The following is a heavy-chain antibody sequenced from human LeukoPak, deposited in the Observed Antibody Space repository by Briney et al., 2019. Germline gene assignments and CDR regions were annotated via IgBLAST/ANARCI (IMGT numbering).Heavy chain of an antibody. CDR2: IYYSGST. V-gene: IGHV4-59*08. D-gene: IGHD3-10*01. CDR1: GGSISSNY. CDR3: TRPPRGSPCEALVM. Sequence: PSETLSLTCTVSGGSISSNYWSWIRQPPGKGLEWIGYIYYSGSTNYNPSLKRRVTISVDTSKNQFSLTLSSVTAADTAAYYCTRPPRGSPCEALVMWGQGTMVTVSS. J-gene: IGHJ3*02.